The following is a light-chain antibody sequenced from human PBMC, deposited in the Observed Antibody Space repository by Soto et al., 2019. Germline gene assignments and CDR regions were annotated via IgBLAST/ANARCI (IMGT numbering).Light chain of an antibody. CDR1: QSVGTN. J-gene: IGKJ1*01. CDR2: DVS. Sequence: ELVMTQSPATLSLSPGERATLSCRASQSVGTNLACYQRKPGQAPRLLIYDVSTRATGIPARFSGSGSGTEFTLTISSLQSEDFAVYYCQQHNNWPQTFGQGTKVDI. CDR3: QQHNNWPQT. V-gene: IGKV3D-15*01.